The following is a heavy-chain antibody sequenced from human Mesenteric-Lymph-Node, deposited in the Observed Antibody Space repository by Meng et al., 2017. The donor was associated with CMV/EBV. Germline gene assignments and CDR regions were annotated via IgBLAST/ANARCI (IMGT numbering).Heavy chain of an antibody. J-gene: IGHJ5*02. CDR1: GASINSDIW. Sequence: TCAVSGASINSDIWGSWVRQPPGKGLEWIGEIYQTGSTNYNPSLKSRVTISMDKSKNQFSLNLSSVTAADTAFYYCAISPNQDPGPWGQGTLVTVSS. V-gene: IGHV4-4*02. CDR2: IYQTGST. CDR3: AISPNQDPGP. D-gene: IGHD1-14*01.